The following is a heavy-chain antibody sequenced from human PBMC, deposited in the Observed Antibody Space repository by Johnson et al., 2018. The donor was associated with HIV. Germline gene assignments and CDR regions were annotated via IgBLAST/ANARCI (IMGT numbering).Heavy chain of an antibody. V-gene: IGHV3-20*04. Sequence: VLLVESGGGVVRPGGSLRLSCAASGFIFDDYGMSWVRQAPGKGLEWVSGINWNGGSTGYADPVKGRFIISRDNAKNSLYLQMNSLRAEDTALYYCARVVLVRLAVAGPSRDAFDIWGQGTMVTVSS. J-gene: IGHJ3*02. CDR3: ARVVLVRLAVAGPSRDAFDI. CDR1: GFIFDDYG. D-gene: IGHD6-19*01. CDR2: INWNGGST.